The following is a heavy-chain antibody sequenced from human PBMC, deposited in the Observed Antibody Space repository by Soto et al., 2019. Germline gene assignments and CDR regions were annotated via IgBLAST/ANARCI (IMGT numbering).Heavy chain of an antibody. CDR1: GYTFTSYG. CDR3: ARDNTIFGVVYEAYWFDP. V-gene: IGHV1-18*01. D-gene: IGHD3-3*01. J-gene: IGHJ5*02. CDR2: ISAYNGNT. Sequence: ASVKVSCKASGYTFTSYGISWVRQAPGQGLEWMGWISAYNGNTNYAQKLQGRVTMTTDTSTSTAYMELRSLRSDDTAVYYCARDNTIFGVVYEAYWFDPWGQGTLVTVSS.